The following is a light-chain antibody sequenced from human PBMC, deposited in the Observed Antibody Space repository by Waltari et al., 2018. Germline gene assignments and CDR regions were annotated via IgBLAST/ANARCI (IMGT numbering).Light chain of an antibody. CDR2: DTS. V-gene: IGLV7-46*01. J-gene: IGLJ3*02. CDR1: TGAVTSGHY. Sequence: QAVVTQEPSLTVSPGGTVTLTCVSSTGAVTSGHYPYWFQQTPGQAPRTLIYDTSNKHAWTPGRVSGSLLGGKAALTLSGAQPEDEAEYYCLLSYSGARVFGGGTKLTVL. CDR3: LLSYSGARV.